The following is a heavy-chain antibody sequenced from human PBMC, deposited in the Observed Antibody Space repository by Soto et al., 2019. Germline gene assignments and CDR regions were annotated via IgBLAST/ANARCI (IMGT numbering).Heavy chain of an antibody. D-gene: IGHD2-2*03. Sequence: PSETLSLTCAVYGGSFSAYYWSWIRQPPGKGLEWIGNINHNGSTKYNPSLKSRVTMSADTSKNHFSLKLISVTTADTAVYFCAREGNLGRWIQPLDSWGQGTLVTVSS. CDR1: GGSFSAYY. J-gene: IGHJ4*02. CDR2: INHNGST. V-gene: IGHV4-34*01. CDR3: AREGNLGRWIQPLDS.